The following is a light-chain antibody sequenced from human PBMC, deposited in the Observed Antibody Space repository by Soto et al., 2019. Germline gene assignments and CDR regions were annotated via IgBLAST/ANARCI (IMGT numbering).Light chain of an antibody. CDR1: QSVRDRY. Sequence: EIVLTQSPGTLSLSPGERATLSCRASQSVRDRYLAWYQQKPGQAPSLLIYDTSTRATGVPDRFSGSGSGTDFTSTISGAEPENFEIDWGQEYDGSPGTFGKGTKVEI. J-gene: IGKJ1*01. CDR3: QEYDGSPGT. CDR2: DTS. V-gene: IGKV3-20*01.